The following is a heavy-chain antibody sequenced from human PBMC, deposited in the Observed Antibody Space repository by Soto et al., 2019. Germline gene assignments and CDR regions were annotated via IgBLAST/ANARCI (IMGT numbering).Heavy chain of an antibody. J-gene: IGHJ5*02. CDR3: ARDRVAGPYNWFDP. CDR1: GGSISSGDYY. CDR2: IYYSGST. D-gene: IGHD6-19*01. Sequence: SETLSLTCTVSGGSISSGDYYWSWIRQPPGKGLEWIGYIYYSGSTYYNPSLKSRVTISVDTSKNQFSLKLSSVTAADTAVYYCARDRVAGPYNWFDPWGQGTLVTVSS. V-gene: IGHV4-30-4*01.